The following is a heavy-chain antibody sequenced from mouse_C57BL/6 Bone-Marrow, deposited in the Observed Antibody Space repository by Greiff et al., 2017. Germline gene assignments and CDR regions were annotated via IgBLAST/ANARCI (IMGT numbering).Heavy chain of an antibody. D-gene: IGHD4-1*01. V-gene: IGHV1-62-2*01. CDR1: GYTFTEYT. CDR2: FYPGSGSI. CDR3: ARHERNWDGPYGYFDV. Sequence: QVQLQQSGAELVKPGASVKLSCKASGYTFTEYTIHWVTQRSGQGLEWIGWFYPGSGSIKYNEKFQDKATLTADKSSSTVDMELSRLTSEDSAVYYCARHERNWDGPYGYFDVWGTGTTVTVSS. J-gene: IGHJ1*03.